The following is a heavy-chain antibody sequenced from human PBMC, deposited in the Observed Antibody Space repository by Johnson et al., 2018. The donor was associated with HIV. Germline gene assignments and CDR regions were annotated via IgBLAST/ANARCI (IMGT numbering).Heavy chain of an antibody. D-gene: IGHD4-23*01. V-gene: IGHV3-7*02. CDR1: GFTFNTYW. CDR3: AKPPREVTVVDAFDI. CDR2: IKEDGSYK. Sequence: VQLVESGGDWVQRGGSLRLSCAASGFTFNTYWMTWVRQVPGKGLEWVANIKEDGSYKDYADSVKGRFTISRDNSKNTLFLQMNSLRPEDTALYSCAKPPREVTVVDAFDIWGQGTMVTVSS. J-gene: IGHJ3*02.